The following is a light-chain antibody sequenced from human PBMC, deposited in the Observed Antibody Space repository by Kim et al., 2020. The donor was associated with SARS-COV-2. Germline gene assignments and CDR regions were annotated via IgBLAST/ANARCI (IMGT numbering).Light chain of an antibody. CDR2: AAS. Sequence: EIVMTQSPGTLSVSPGERATLSCRASQSDSSNLVWYQQKPGQAPRLLIYAASTRATGIPARFTGSGSGTNFTLTISSLQSEDFAVYYCQQYNNWSRTFGQGTKVDIK. J-gene: IGKJ1*01. CDR3: QQYNNWSRT. V-gene: IGKV3-15*01. CDR1: QSDSSN.